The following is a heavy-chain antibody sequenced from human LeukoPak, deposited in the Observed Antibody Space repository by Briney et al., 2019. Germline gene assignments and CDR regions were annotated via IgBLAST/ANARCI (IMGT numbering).Heavy chain of an antibody. CDR1: GFTFSSYT. Sequence: PGGSLRLSCAASGFTFSSYTMNWVRQAPGKGLEWVSSISSSSSYIYYADSVKGRFTISRDNAKNSLYLQMNSLRAEDTAVYYCASFVGLRRDGYPHAFDIRGQGTMVTVSS. D-gene: IGHD5-24*01. J-gene: IGHJ3*02. CDR3: ASFVGLRRDGYPHAFDI. CDR2: ISSSSSYI. V-gene: IGHV3-21*01.